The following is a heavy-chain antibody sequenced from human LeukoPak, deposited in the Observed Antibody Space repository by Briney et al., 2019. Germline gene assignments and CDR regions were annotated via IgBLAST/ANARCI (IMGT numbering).Heavy chain of an antibody. CDR3: AKDASVLAAAEIDN. CDR2: ISSSSTYI. Sequence: GGSLRLSCAASGFIFSSYSMNWVRQAPGKGLEWVSSISSSSTYIYYADSVKGRFTISRDNAKNSLYLQMNSLRVEDTALYFCAKDASVLAAAEIDNWGQGTLVTVSS. V-gene: IGHV3-21*04. D-gene: IGHD6-13*01. J-gene: IGHJ4*02. CDR1: GFIFSSYS.